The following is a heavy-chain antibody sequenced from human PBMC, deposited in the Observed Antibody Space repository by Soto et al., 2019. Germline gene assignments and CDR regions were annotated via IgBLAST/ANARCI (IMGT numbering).Heavy chain of an antibody. Sequence: GGSLRLSCAASGFTFSSYAMSWVRQAPGKGLEWVSAISGSGGSTYYADSVKGRFTISRDNSKNTLYLQMNSLRAEDTAVYYCAKSSLPDPMVRLFQHWGQGTLVTVSS. V-gene: IGHV3-23*01. CDR1: GFTFSSYA. D-gene: IGHD3-10*01. J-gene: IGHJ1*01. CDR2: ISGSGGST. CDR3: AKSSLPDPMVRLFQH.